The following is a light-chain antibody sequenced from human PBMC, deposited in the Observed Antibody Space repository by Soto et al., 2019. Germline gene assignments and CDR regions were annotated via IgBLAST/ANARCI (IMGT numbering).Light chain of an antibody. CDR2: GAS. CDR1: QSVSSSY. CDR3: QQYGSSPAT. Sequence: EIVLTQSPGTLSLSPGERATLSCRASQSVSSSYLDWYQQKPGQAPRLLIYGASSRATGIPDRFSGSGSGTDFALTIGRLEPEDFAVYYCQQYGSSPATFGQGNKVEIK. J-gene: IGKJ1*01. V-gene: IGKV3-20*01.